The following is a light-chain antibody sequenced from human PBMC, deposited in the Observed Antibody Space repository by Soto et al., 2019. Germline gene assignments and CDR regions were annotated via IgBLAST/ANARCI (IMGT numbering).Light chain of an antibody. V-gene: IGKV1-5*01. J-gene: IGKJ2*01. Sequence: DIPMTQSPSTLSASVGDRVTLHCRASQSISTYLAWYQQKPGKAPKVLIYHASNLQSGVPSRFSGGGSGTEFTLTINSLQPDDFATYYCQQYYMYSYTFGQGTKLDIK. CDR3: QQYYMYSYT. CDR1: QSISTY. CDR2: HAS.